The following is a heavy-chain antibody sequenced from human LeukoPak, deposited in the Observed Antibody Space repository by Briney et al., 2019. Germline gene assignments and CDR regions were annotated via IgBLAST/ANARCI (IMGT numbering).Heavy chain of an antibody. V-gene: IGHV3-7*01. Sequence: PGGSLRLSCAASGFTFSSYWMSWVRQAPGKGLEWVANIKQDGSEKYYVDSVKGRFTISRDNAKNSLYLQMNSLRAEDTAVYYCAREEAVAGTYYYYYGMDVWGQGTTVTVSS. CDR1: GFTFSSYW. CDR2: IKQDGSEK. CDR3: AREEAVAGTYYYYYGMDV. J-gene: IGHJ6*02. D-gene: IGHD6-19*01.